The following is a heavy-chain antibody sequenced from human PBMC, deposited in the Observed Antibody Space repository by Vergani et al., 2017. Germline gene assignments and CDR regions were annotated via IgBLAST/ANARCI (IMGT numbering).Heavy chain of an antibody. CDR1: GFTFGDYA. V-gene: IGHV3-49*03. D-gene: IGHD3-16*01. CDR3: TRDRFGGRVVYYYYGMDV. J-gene: IGHJ6*02. Sequence: EVQLVESGGGLVQPGRSLRLSCTASGFTFGDYAMSWFRQAPGKGLEWVGFIRSKAYGGTTEYAASVKGRFTISRDDSKSIAYLQMNSLKTEDTAVYYCTRDRFGGRVVYYYYGMDVWGQGTTVTVSS. CDR2: IRSKAYGGTT.